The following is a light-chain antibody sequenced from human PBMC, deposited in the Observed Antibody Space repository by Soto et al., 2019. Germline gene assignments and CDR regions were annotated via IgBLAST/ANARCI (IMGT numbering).Light chain of an antibody. CDR3: LHDYNYPRT. CDR1: QGIRNY. CDR2: GAS. Sequence: AIQMTQSPSSLSASVGDRVNITCWASQGIRNYLGWYQQKPGKAPNLLIYGASTLQIGVPSRFSGSGSGTDFTLTINSLQPEDFATYYCLHDYNYPRTFGQGTRVDVK. V-gene: IGKV1-6*01. J-gene: IGKJ1*01.